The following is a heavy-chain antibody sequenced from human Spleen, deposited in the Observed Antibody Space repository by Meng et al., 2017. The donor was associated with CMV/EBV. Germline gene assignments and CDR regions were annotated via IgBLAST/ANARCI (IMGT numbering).Heavy chain of an antibody. D-gene: IGHD1-26*01. CDR3: AGSWDGMDV. CDR1: GFTFSSYG. Sequence: GGSLRLSCAASGFTFSSYGMHWVRQAPGKGLEWVAVIWYDGSNKYYADSVKGRFTISRDNSKNTLYLQMNSLRAEDTAVYYCAGSWDGMDVWGQGTTVTVSS. V-gene: IGHV3-33*01. J-gene: IGHJ6*02. CDR2: IWYDGSNK.